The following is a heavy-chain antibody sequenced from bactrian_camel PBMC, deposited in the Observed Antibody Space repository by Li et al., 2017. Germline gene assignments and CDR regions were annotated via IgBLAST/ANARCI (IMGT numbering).Heavy chain of an antibody. V-gene: IGHV3S26*01. CDR3: AADNIYCGTGFAY. J-gene: IGHJ4*01. Sequence: HVQLVESGGGSAQAGGSLRLSCVTSKFPTSGACQSWFRQAPGEEREGVAAIDSDGIASYADSVKGRFTVSRDNANNTVNLMMNSLKPEDTAMYYCAADNIYCGTGFAYWGQGTQVTVS. D-gene: IGHD7*01. CDR2: IDSDGIA. CDR1: KFPTSGAC.